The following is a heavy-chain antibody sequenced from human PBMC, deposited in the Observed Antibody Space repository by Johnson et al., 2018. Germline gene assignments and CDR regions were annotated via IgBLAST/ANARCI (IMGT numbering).Heavy chain of an antibody. Sequence: EVQLVESGGDLVQXGGSLRLSCATSGFTFTTKYMSWVRQAPGKGLDWVAIIYSDDTTYYADSVKGRFSISRDNSKNTLRLQMNSLSVEDTAGYYCTILGNFGDNAFDIWGQGTMVTVSS. CDR3: TILGNFGDNAFDI. CDR1: GFTFTTKY. J-gene: IGHJ3*02. V-gene: IGHV3-66*02. CDR2: IYSDDTT. D-gene: IGHD3-16*01.